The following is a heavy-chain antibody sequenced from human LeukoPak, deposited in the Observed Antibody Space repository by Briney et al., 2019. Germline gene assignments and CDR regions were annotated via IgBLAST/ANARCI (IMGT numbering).Heavy chain of an antibody. CDR3: ARALPAVTTGRGQRWDFDY. J-gene: IGHJ4*02. Sequence: ASVKVSCKASGYTFTSYGISWVRQAPGQGLEWMGWISAYNGNTNYAQKLRGRVTMTTDTSTSTAYMELRSLRSDDTAVYYCARALPAVTTGRGQRWDFDYWGQGTLVTVSS. D-gene: IGHD4-17*01. CDR1: GYTFTSYG. CDR2: ISAYNGNT. V-gene: IGHV1-18*01.